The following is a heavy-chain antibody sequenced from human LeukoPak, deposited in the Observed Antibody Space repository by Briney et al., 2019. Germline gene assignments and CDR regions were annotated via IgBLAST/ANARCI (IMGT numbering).Heavy chain of an antibody. Sequence: ASVKVSCKASGYTFTGYYMHWARQAPGQGLEWMGWINPNSGGTNYAQKFQGRVTMTRDTSISTAYMELSRLRSDDTAVYYCARNQGALNDAFDIWGQGTMVTVSS. D-gene: IGHD1-26*01. CDR1: GYTFTGYY. J-gene: IGHJ3*02. V-gene: IGHV1-2*02. CDR2: INPNSGGT. CDR3: ARNQGALNDAFDI.